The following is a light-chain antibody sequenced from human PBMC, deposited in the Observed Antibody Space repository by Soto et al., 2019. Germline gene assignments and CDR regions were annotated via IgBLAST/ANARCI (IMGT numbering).Light chain of an antibody. Sequence: QSALTQPASVSGSPGQSITISCTGTSSDVGSYNLVSWYHQHPGKAPKLMIYEGSKRPSGVSNRFSGSKSDNTASLTISGLQAEDEADYYCCSYAGTTTPVVFGGGTKLTVL. CDR2: EGS. CDR3: CSYAGTTTPVV. CDR1: SSDVGSYNL. V-gene: IGLV2-23*01. J-gene: IGLJ2*01.